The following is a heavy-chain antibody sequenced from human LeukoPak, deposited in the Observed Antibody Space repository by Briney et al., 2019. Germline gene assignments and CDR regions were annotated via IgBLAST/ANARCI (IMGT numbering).Heavy chain of an antibody. D-gene: IGHD3-3*01. Sequence: GGSLRLSCAASGFTFSSYAMHWVRQAPGKGLEWVAVISYDGSNKYYADSVKGRFTISRDNSKNTLYLQMNSLRAEDTAVYYCAREGDYYDFWSLENAFDIWGQGTMVTVSS. CDR3: AREGDYYDFWSLENAFDI. CDR1: GFTFSSYA. J-gene: IGHJ3*02. CDR2: ISYDGSNK. V-gene: IGHV3-30-3*01.